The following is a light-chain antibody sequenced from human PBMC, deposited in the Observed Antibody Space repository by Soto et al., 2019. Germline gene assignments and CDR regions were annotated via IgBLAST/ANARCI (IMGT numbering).Light chain of an antibody. CDR1: QGISNY. CDR3: QQYNSPPSIP. J-gene: IGKJ5*01. V-gene: IGKV1-27*01. Sequence: DIQMTQSPSSLSASVGDRVTITCRASQGISNYLAWYQQKPGKVPKLLIYAASTLQSGVPSRFSGSGSGTDFTLTIRPVQPEDAETYYCQQYNSPPSIPFGQGTRMEIK. CDR2: AAS.